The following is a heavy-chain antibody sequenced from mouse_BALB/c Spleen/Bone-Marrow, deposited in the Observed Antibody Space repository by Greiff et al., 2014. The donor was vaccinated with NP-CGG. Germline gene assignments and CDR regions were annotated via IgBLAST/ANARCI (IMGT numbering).Heavy chain of an antibody. V-gene: IGHV14-3*02. J-gene: IGHJ3*01. Sequence: EVKLVESGAELVKPGASVKLSCTASGFNIKDTYMHWVKQRPEQGLEWIGRIDPANGNTKYDPKFQSKATITADTSSNTAYLQLSSLASEDTAVYYCATYYRYDRRFAYWGQGTLVTVSA. CDR2: IDPANGNT. CDR3: ATYYRYDRRFAY. CDR1: GFNIKDTY. D-gene: IGHD2-14*01.